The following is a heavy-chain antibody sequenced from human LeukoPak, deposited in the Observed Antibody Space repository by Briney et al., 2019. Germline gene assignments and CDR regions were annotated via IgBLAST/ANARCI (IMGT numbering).Heavy chain of an antibody. Sequence: ASVKVSCKASGYTFTGYYMHWVRQAPGQGLEWMGWISPNSGGANYAQKFQGRVTMTRDTSINTAYMELSRLRSDDTAVYYCARDLGCSSTSCYSIYRGYWGQGTLVTVSS. CDR2: ISPNSGGA. V-gene: IGHV1-2*02. D-gene: IGHD2-2*01. CDR1: GYTFTGYY. J-gene: IGHJ4*02. CDR3: ARDLGCSSTSCYSIYRGY.